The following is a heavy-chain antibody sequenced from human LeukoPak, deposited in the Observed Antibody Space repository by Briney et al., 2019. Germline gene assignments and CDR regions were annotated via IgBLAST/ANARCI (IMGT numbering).Heavy chain of an antibody. D-gene: IGHD6-6*01. CDR1: GGSFSGYY. CDR3: ARDRPPQH. Sequence: PSETLSLTCAVYGGSFSGYYWSWIRQPPGKGLEWIGEINHSGSTNYNPSLKSRVTMSVDTSKNQFSLKLSSVTAADTAVYYCARDRPPQHWGQGTLVTVSS. V-gene: IGHV4-34*01. J-gene: IGHJ1*01. CDR2: INHSGST.